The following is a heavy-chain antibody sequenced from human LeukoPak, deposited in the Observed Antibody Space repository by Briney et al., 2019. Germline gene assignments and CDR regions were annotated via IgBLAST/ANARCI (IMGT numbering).Heavy chain of an antibody. CDR1: GFTFSSYW. D-gene: IGHD6-19*01. V-gene: IGHV3-7*01. J-gene: IGHJ6*03. Sequence: GGSLRLSCAASGFTFSSYWMSWVRQAPGKGLEWVANIKQDGSEKYYVDSVKGRFTISRDNAKNSLYLQMNSLRAEDTAVYYCASHGIAVAGTYPPPYYYYYYMDVWGKGTTVTFSS. CDR3: ASHGIAVAGTYPPPYYYYYYMDV. CDR2: IKQDGSEK.